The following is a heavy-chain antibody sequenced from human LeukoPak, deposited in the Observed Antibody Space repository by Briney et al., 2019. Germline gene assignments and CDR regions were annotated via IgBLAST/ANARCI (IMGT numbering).Heavy chain of an antibody. CDR3: ARLVAPGSLEDWFDP. V-gene: IGHV4-59*01. Sequence: SETLSLTCTVSVGSMNRAYWSWLRQSPGKGLEWIGYAYYTGDNNYNPSLKSRVTILVDTSKRQFSLKMRSVTAADTAIYYCARLVAPGSLEDWFDPWGQGTLVTVSS. CDR1: VGSMNRAY. D-gene: IGHD1-26*01. J-gene: IGHJ5*02. CDR2: AYYTGDN.